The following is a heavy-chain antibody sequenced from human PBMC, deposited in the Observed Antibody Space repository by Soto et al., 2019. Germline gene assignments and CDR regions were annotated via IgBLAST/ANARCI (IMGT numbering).Heavy chain of an antibody. J-gene: IGHJ1*01. D-gene: IGHD1-26*01. CDR2: IYYSGLT. Sequence: SETLSLTCSVSGDSISTEGYYWSWIRQHPGKGLEWIGYIYYSGLTSYNPSLKSRVTISRATSKNQFYLKLSSVTAADTAVYYCARSRSYYVEDFQKCGQGTLVTVSS. CDR1: GDSISTEGYY. V-gene: IGHV4-31*02. CDR3: ARSRSYYVEDFQK.